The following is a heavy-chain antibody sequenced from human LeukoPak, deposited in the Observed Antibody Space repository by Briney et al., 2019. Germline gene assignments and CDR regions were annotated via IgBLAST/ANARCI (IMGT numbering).Heavy chain of an antibody. Sequence: SETLSLTCTVSGGSISSGGYYWSWIRQHPGKGLEWIGYIYYSGSTYYNPSLKSRVTKSVDTSKNQFSLKLSSVTAADTAVYYCARDPSYDTGPDDAFDIWGQGTMVTVSS. D-gene: IGHD3-22*01. J-gene: IGHJ3*02. CDR1: GGSISSGGYY. CDR3: ARDPSYDTGPDDAFDI. CDR2: IYYSGST. V-gene: IGHV4-31*03.